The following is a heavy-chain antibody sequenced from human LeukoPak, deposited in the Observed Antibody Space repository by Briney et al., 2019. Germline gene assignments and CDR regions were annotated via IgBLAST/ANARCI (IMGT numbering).Heavy chain of an antibody. CDR1: GFTVSSNY. Sequence: GGSLRLSCAASGFTVSSNYMSWVRQAPGKGLEWVSVIYSGGSTYYADSVKGRFTISRDNSKNTLYLQMNSLRAEDTAVYYCARGGGYSYSQGLDYWGQGTLVTVSS. CDR3: ARGGGYSYSQGLDY. D-gene: IGHD5-18*01. V-gene: IGHV3-53*01. CDR2: IYSGGST. J-gene: IGHJ4*02.